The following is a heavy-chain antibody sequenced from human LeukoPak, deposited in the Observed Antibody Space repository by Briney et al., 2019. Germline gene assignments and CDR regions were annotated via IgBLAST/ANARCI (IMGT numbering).Heavy chain of an antibody. V-gene: IGHV4-59*07. CDR3: ARSPGCSSTSCYTLSPHYHYYYMDV. Sequence: SDTLSLTCTVSGGSISSHYWSWIRQPPGKGLEWFGYIYYSGSTNYNPSLKSRVTISVDTSKNQFSLKLSSVTAADTAVYYCARSPGCSSTSCYTLSPHYHYYYMDVWGKGTTVTVSS. CDR1: GGSISSHY. CDR2: IYYSGST. D-gene: IGHD2-2*02. J-gene: IGHJ6*03.